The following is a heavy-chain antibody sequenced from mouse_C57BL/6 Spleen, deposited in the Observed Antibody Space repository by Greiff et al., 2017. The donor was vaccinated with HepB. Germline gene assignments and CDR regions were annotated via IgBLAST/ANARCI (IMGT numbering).Heavy chain of an antibody. CDR1: GYTFTDYY. Sequence: VQLQQSGPELVKPGASVKISCKASGYTFTDYYMNWVKQSHGKSLEWIGDINTNNGGTSYNQKFKGTATLTVDKSSSTAYMELRSLTSEDSAVYYCARRSSSGYSWFAYWGQGTLVTVSA. CDR2: INTNNGGT. V-gene: IGHV1-26*01. CDR3: ARRSSSGYSWFAY. J-gene: IGHJ3*01. D-gene: IGHD3-2*02.